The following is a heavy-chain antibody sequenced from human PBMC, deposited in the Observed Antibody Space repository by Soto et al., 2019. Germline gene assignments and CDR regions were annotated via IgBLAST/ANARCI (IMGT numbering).Heavy chain of an antibody. CDR1: GFTFSSHG. J-gene: IGHJ3*01. CDR2: LSRGGGST. V-gene: IGHV3-23*01. CDR3: VRGDQYRTVGDDL. Sequence: EAQLSESGGDLVQPGGSLRLSCAASGFTFSSHGMGWVRQAPGKGLEWISGLSRGGGSTYYADSVKGRFTISRENSKDTLELIMNRLVVEDTDVYHYVRGDQYRTVGDDLWGQGTMVTVAS. D-gene: IGHD2-21*01.